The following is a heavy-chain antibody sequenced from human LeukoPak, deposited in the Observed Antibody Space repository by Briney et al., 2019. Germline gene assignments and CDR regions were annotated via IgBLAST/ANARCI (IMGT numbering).Heavy chain of an antibody. CDR1: GFTFSSYG. D-gene: IGHD3-10*01. J-gene: IGHJ4*02. CDR3: AKASRWGSGNSGLVWLFDY. Sequence: GGSLRLSCAASGFTFSSYGMSWVRQAPGKGLEWVSTISGSDGRTYYADSVKGRFTISRDNSKNTLYLQMNSLRAEDTAVYYCAKASRWGSGNSGLVWLFDYWGQGTLVTVSS. V-gene: IGHV3-23*01. CDR2: ISGSDGRT.